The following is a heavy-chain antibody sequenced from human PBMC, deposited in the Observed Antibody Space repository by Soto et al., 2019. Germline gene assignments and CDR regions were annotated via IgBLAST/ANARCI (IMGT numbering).Heavy chain of an antibody. Sequence: DTLSLTCTVSGGSIISGYWSWIRQPPGKGLEWIGYISYSGNTNYNPSLKSRVTMSVDTPKNQFSLRLSSVTTADTAVYYCSGLRGYAGSPIDYWGQGTLVTVSS. CDR3: SGLRGYAGSPIDY. CDR2: ISYSGNT. V-gene: IGHV4-59*01. J-gene: IGHJ4*02. CDR1: GGSIISGY. D-gene: IGHD2-15*01.